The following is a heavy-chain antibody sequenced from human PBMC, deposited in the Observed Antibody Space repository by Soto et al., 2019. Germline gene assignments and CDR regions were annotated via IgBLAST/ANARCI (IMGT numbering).Heavy chain of an antibody. D-gene: IGHD3-9*01. CDR2: IYYSGST. CDR3: ASGYDILTGYPRGDYYGMDV. V-gene: IGHV4-39*01. J-gene: IGHJ6*02. Sequence: QLQLQESGPGLVKPSETLSLTCTVSGGSISSSSYYWGWIRQPPGKGLEWIGRIYYSGSTYYNPSLRSRVTISVDTSKNQFSLKLSSVTAADTAVYYCASGYDILTGYPRGDYYGMDVWGQGTTVTVSS. CDR1: GGSISSSSYY.